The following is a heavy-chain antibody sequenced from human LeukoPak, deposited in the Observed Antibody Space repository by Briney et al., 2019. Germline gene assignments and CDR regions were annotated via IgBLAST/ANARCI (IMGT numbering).Heavy chain of an antibody. CDR1: GFTFSDYY. V-gene: IGHV3-11*01. D-gene: IGHD4-11*01. CDR3: ARAEINDYSRY. Sequence: GGSLRLSCAASGFTFSDYYMSWIRQAPGKGLEWLSYISSSGSPIYYADSVKGRFTISRDNAKNSLYLQMNSLRAEDTAVYYCARAEINDYSRYWGQGIPVIVSS. J-gene: IGHJ4*02. CDR2: ISSSGSPI.